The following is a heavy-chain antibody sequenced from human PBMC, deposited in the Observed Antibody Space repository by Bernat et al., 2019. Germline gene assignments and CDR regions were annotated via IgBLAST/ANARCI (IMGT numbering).Heavy chain of an antibody. D-gene: IGHD6-19*01. CDR1: GFTFSSYA. Sequence: EVQLLESGGGLVQPGGSLRVSCAASGFTFSSYAMTWVRQAPGKGLEWVSTISDGSITTYYAGSVKGRFTISRDNSKNTLYLQMNSLRAEDTAVYYCAKFDSSGWYRVIQGDGFDIWGQGTMVTVSS. CDR3: AKFDSSGWYRVIQGDGFDI. V-gene: IGHV3-23*01. J-gene: IGHJ3*02. CDR2: ISDGSITT.